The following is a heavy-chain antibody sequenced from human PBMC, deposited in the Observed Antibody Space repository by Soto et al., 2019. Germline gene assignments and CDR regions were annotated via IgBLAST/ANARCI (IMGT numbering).Heavy chain of an antibody. CDR2: INHSGST. J-gene: IGHJ1*01. Sequence: SETLSLTCAVYGGSFSGYYWSWIRQPPGKGLEWIGEINHSGSTNYNPSLKSRVTISVDTSKNQFSLKLSSVTAADTAVYYCARARYCTSSSCPGYFQHWGQGTLVTVPS. CDR1: GGSFSGYY. V-gene: IGHV4-34*01. CDR3: ARARYCTSSSCPGYFQH. D-gene: IGHD2-2*01.